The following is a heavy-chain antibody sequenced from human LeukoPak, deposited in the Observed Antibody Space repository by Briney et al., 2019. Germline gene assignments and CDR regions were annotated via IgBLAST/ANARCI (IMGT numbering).Heavy chain of an antibody. CDR3: ATVGGGYSYGYWFDP. Sequence: GASVKVSCKVSGYTFTELSMHWVRQAPGKGLEWMGGFDPEDGETIYAQKFQGRVTMTEDTSTDTAYMELSSLRSEDTAVYYCATVGGGYSYGYWFDPWGQGTLVTVSS. CDR1: GYTFTELS. CDR2: FDPEDGET. D-gene: IGHD5-18*01. V-gene: IGHV1-24*01. J-gene: IGHJ5*02.